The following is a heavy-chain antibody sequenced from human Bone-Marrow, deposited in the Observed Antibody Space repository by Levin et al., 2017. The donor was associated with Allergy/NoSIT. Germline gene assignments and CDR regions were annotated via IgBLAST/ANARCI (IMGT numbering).Heavy chain of an antibody. V-gene: IGHV3-48*01. Sequence: GGSLRLSCAASGFTFSIYSMNWVRQAPGKGLEWVSYIDSSSVTIYYADSVEGRFTVSRDNAKNSLYLQMNSLRAEDTAVYYCARDRLAGTGGGFDPWGQGTLVTVSS. J-gene: IGHJ5*02. CDR2: IDSSSVTI. CDR1: GFTFSIYS. D-gene: IGHD6-19*01. CDR3: ARDRLAGTGGGFDP.